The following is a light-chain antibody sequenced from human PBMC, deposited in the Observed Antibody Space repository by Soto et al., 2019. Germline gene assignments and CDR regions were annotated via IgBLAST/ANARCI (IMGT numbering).Light chain of an antibody. CDR3: QQLNSYPT. J-gene: IGKJ3*01. V-gene: IGKV1-9*01. Sequence: DIQLTQSPSFLSSSVGDRVTITCRASQDIGSYLVWYQQKPGKAPKLLIFAANTLLTGVPFRFSGSGSGTEFTLIISSLQPEDFATYYCQQLNSYPTFGPGTKVEIK. CDR2: AAN. CDR1: QDIGSY.